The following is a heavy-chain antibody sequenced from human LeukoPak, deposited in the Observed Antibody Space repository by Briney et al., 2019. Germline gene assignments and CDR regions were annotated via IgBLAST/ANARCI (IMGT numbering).Heavy chain of an antibody. CDR2: ISSSSSYI. Sequence: PGGSLRLSCAASGFTFSSYSMNWVRQAPGKGLEWVSSISSSSSYIYYADSVKGRFTISRDNAKNSLYLQMNSLRAEDTAVYYCARDFWDLGYFDLWGRGTLVTVSS. V-gene: IGHV3-21*01. J-gene: IGHJ2*01. CDR3: ARDFWDLGYFDL. CDR1: GFTFSSYS. D-gene: IGHD1-26*01.